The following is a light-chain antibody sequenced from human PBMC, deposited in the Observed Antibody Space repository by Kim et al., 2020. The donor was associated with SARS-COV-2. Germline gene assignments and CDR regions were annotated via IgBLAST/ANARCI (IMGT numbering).Light chain of an antibody. V-gene: IGKV3-11*01. CDR2: DTS. CDR1: QSVSTY. Sequence: PGETATLSCRASQSVSTYLAWYQHKPGQAPRLLIYDTSNRASGIPARFSGSGSGTDFTLTISNLEPEDFGFYYYQQRTNWPGKFGQGTKVDIK. J-gene: IGKJ1*01. CDR3: QQRTNWPGK.